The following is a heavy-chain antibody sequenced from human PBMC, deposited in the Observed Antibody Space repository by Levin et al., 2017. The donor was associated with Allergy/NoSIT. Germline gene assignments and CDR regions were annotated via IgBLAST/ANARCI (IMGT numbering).Heavy chain of an antibody. J-gene: IGHJ4*02. CDR3: ARDRPSALAASGGSCFDY. D-gene: IGHD2-15*01. CDR1: GFTFSSYW. Sequence: PGESLKISCAASGFTFSSYWMSWVRQAPGKGLEWVANIKQDGSEKYYVDSVKGRFTISRDNAKNSLYLQMNSLRAEDTAVYYCARDRPSALAASGGSCFDYWGQGTLVTVSS. CDR2: IKQDGSEK. V-gene: IGHV3-7*01.